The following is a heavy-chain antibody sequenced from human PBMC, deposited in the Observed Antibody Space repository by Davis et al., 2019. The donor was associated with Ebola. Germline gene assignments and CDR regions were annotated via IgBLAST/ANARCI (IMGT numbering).Heavy chain of an antibody. CDR1: GFTFSSYG. Sequence: GESLKISCAASGFTFSSYGMHWVRQAPGKGLEWVAVISYDGDNNYHADSVQGRFTISRDNSKNTLYLQMNSLRAEDTAIYYCARGAYGDYIVKAFDIWGQGTMVTVSS. J-gene: IGHJ3*02. D-gene: IGHD4-17*01. CDR2: ISYDGDNN. CDR3: ARGAYGDYIVKAFDI. V-gene: IGHV3-30*03.